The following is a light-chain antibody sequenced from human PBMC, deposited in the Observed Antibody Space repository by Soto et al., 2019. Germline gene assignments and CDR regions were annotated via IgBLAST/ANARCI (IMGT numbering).Light chain of an antibody. CDR3: QQYGSSYT. V-gene: IGKV3-20*01. CDR2: GAS. J-gene: IGKJ2*01. Sequence: EIVLTQSPGTLSLSPGERATLSCRASQSVRSSYLAWYQQKPGQATRLLIYGASSRATGIPDRFSGSGSGTDFTLTISRLEPEDFAVYYCQQYGSSYTFGQGTKLEIK. CDR1: QSVRSSY.